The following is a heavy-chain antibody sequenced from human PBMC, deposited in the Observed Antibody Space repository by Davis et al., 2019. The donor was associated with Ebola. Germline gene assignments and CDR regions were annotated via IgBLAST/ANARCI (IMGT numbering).Heavy chain of an antibody. CDR1: GGSISSYY. J-gene: IGHJ4*02. V-gene: IGHV4-59*01. Sequence: SETLSPTCTLSGGSISSYYWSWIRQPPGKGLEWIGYIYYSGSTNYNPSLKSRATISVDTSKNQFSLNLSSLTAADTAVYYCARQRRNYYDSSGYYFDYWGQGTLVTVSS. CDR2: IYYSGST. CDR3: ARQRRNYYDSSGYYFDY. D-gene: IGHD3-22*01.